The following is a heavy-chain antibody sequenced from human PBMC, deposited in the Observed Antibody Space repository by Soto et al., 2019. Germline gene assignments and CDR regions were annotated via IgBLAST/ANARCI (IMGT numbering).Heavy chain of an antibody. V-gene: IGHV4-39*01. CDR3: ATCIVVLAAHGSFDF. D-gene: IGHD2-15*01. J-gene: IGHJ3*01. CDR1: GGSISSSSYY. Sequence: SETLCLTCTVSGGSISSSSYYWGLIRQPPGKGLEWIGSIYYSGSTYYNPSLKSRVTISVDTSKNQFSLKLSSVTAADTAVYYCATCIVVLAAHGSFDFWGQGTMGTVSS. CDR2: IYYSGST.